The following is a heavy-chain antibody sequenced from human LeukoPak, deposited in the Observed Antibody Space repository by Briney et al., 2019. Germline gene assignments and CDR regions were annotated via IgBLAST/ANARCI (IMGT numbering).Heavy chain of an antibody. CDR3: TRTGSTGGY. Sequence: PSETLSLTCTVSGGSVSGGNYYCSSIRQSPGKGLEWIGYIHYSGSTVYNPSLKSRVTMSIDTSKNQFSLNLSSATAADTAVYYCTRTGSTGGYWGQGTLVTVSS. D-gene: IGHD1-7*01. CDR2: IHYSGST. CDR1: GGSVSGGNYY. V-gene: IGHV4-61*01. J-gene: IGHJ4*02.